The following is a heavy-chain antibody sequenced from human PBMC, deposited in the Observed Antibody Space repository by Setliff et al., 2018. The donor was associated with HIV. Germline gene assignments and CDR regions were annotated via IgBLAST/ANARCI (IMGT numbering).Heavy chain of an antibody. V-gene: IGHV1-46*01. J-gene: IGHJ6*03. CDR2: INPSGGST. D-gene: IGHD5-12*01. CDR3: ARGYPSSPYYYYMDV. Sequence: ASVKVSCKASGYSFTSYYIHWVRQAPGQGLEWMGIINPSGGSTSYAQKFQGRVTMTRDTSTSTVYMELNSLRSEDTAVYNCARGYPSSPYYYYMDVWGKGTTVTVSS. CDR1: GYSFTSYY.